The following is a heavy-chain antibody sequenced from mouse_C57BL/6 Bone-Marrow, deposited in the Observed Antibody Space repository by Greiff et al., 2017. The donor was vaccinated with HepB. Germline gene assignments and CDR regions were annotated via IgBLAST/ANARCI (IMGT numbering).Heavy chain of an antibody. CDR1: GFTFSDYY. Sequence: EVKLMESGGGLVQPGGSLKLSCAASGFTFSDYYMYWVRQTPEKRLEWVAYISNGGGSTNYPDTVKGRFTISRDNAKNTLYLQMSRLKSEDTAMYYCARLGGAYWGQGTLVTVSA. D-gene: IGHD4-1*01. V-gene: IGHV5-12*01. CDR2: ISNGGGST. J-gene: IGHJ3*01. CDR3: ARLGGAY.